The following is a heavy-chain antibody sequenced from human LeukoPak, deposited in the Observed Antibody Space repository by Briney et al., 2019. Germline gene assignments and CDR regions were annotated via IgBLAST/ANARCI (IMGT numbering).Heavy chain of an antibody. J-gene: IGHJ4*02. CDR1: GGSLSSGDYS. D-gene: IGHD3-22*01. CDR3: ARFNYDKKAFDY. Sequence: SETLSLTCAVSGGSLSSGDYSWSRLRQPPGKGLEWIGYIYHSGSTYYNPSLKSRVTISIDRSKNRFSLRLNSVTAADTAVFFCARFNYDKKAFDYWGQGTLVTVSS. V-gene: IGHV4-30-2*01. CDR2: IYHSGST.